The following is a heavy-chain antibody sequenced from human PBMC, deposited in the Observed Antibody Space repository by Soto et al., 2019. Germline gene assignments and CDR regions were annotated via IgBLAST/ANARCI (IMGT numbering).Heavy chain of an antibody. J-gene: IGHJ6*02. CDR3: ATDNGSGRDYYYGMDV. V-gene: IGHV1-24*01. D-gene: IGHD3-10*01. CDR1: GYTLTELS. Sequence: ASVKVSCKVSGYTLTELSMHWVRQAPGKGLEWMGGFDPEDGETIYAQKFQGRVTMTEDTSTDTAYMELSSLRSEDTAVYYCATDNGSGRDYYYGMDVWGQGTTVTVSS. CDR2: FDPEDGET.